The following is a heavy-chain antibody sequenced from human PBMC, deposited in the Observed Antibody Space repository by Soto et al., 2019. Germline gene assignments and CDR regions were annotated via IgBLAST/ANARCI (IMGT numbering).Heavy chain of an antibody. CDR1: GFAVRHNY. CDR3: ARKTDSIPSGGDV. J-gene: IGHJ6*04. V-gene: IGHV3-53*04. CDR2: IYSGGDT. D-gene: IGHD3-10*01. Sequence: GGSLRLACTASGFAVRHNYMTWVRQAPGKGLEWVSLIYSGGDTAYADSVKGRFTISRHTSQNTLYLQMNSLRAEDTAVYYCARKTDSIPSGGDVWGKGTALTVSS.